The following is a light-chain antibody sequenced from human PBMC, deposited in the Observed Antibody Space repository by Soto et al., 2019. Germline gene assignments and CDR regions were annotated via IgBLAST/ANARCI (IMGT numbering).Light chain of an antibody. Sequence: EIVLTQSPGTLSLSPGERATPSCRASQSVTSSYLAWYQQKPGQAPRLLIYGAYNRATGIPDRFSGSGSGTDFTLTISRLEPEDFAVYYCQEYGSSRTFGLGTKVDIK. J-gene: IGKJ1*01. V-gene: IGKV3-20*01. CDR1: QSVTSSY. CDR3: QEYGSSRT. CDR2: GAY.